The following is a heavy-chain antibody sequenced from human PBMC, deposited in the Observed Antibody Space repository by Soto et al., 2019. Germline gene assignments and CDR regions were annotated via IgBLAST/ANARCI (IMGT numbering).Heavy chain of an antibody. D-gene: IGHD3-22*01. CDR2: ISGSGGST. J-gene: IGHJ3*02. CDR1: GFTFSSYA. CDR3: ARARKGPMIGDAFDI. Sequence: GGSLRLSCAASGFTFSSYAMSWVRQAPGKGLEWVSAISGSGGSTYYADSVKGRFTISRDNSKNTLYLQMDSLRAEDTAVYYCARARKGPMIGDAFDIWGQGTMVTVSS. V-gene: IGHV3-23*01.